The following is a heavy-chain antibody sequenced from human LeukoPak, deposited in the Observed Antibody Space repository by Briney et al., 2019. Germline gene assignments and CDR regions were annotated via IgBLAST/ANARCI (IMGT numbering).Heavy chain of an antibody. CDR2: IKQDGREK. CDR1: GFTFFSYW. V-gene: IGHV3-7*01. CDR3: ARDFRYFQH. Sequence: GGSLRLPCAASGFTFFSYWMSWVRQAPGKGLEWVANIKQDGREKYYVDSVKGRFSISRDNAKNSLSLQMNSLRAEDTAVYYCARDFRYFQHWGQGTLVTVSS. J-gene: IGHJ1*01.